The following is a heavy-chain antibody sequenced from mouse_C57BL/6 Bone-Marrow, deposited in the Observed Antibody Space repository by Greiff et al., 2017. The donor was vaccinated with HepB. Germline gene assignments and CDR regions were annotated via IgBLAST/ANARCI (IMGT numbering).Heavy chain of an antibody. CDR3: KGYYGSRYWYFDV. J-gene: IGHJ1*03. CDR1: GYTFTDYE. CDR2: IDPETGGT. Sequence: VKLMESGAELVRPGASVTLSCKASGYTFTDYEMHWVKQTPVHGLEWIGAIDPETGGTAYNQKFKGKAILTADKSSSTAYMELRSLTSEDSAVYYCKGYYGSRYWYFDVWGTGTTVTVSS. D-gene: IGHD1-1*01. V-gene: IGHV1-15*01.